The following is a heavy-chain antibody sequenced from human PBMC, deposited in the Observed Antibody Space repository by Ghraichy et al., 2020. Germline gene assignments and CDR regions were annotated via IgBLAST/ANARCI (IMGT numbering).Heavy chain of an antibody. CDR2: ITSSGSTI. J-gene: IGHJ4*02. CDR3: ARAPPDYYDILTGYRLTYFDY. Sequence: GESLNISCAASGFTFRTYEMSWVRQAPGKGLEWVSYITSSGSTIYYADSVKGRFTISRDNAKNSLYLQMNSLRAEDTAVYYCARAPPDYYDILTGYRLTYFDYWGQGTLVTVSS. V-gene: IGHV3-48*03. CDR1: GFTFRTYE. D-gene: IGHD3-9*01.